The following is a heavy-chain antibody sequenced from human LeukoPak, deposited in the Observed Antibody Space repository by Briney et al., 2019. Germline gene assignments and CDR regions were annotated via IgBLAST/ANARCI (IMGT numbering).Heavy chain of an antibody. V-gene: IGHV4-39*07. J-gene: IGHJ6*03. D-gene: IGHD6-6*01. CDR3: ARARPDYSSSWYYMDV. CDR1: GGSISSATDY. CDR2: INHSGST. Sequence: SETLSLTCTVSGGSISSATDYWSWIRQPPGKGLEWIGEINHSGSTNYNPSLKSRVTISVDTSKNQFSLKLSSVTAADTAVYYCARARPDYSSSWYYMDVWGKGTTVTVSS.